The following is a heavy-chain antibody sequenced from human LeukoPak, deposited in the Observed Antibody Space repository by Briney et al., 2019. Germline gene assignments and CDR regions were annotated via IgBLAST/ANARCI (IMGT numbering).Heavy chain of an antibody. D-gene: IGHD4-11*01. Sequence: ASVKVSCKASGYTFTGYYMHWVRQAPGQGLEWTGWINPNSGGTNYAQKFQGWVTMTRDTSISTAYMELSRLRSDDTAVYYCARGRRTTVTTSSQNWFDPWGQGTLVTVSS. CDR2: INPNSGGT. V-gene: IGHV1-2*04. J-gene: IGHJ5*02. CDR3: ARGRRTTVTTSSQNWFDP. CDR1: GYTFTGYY.